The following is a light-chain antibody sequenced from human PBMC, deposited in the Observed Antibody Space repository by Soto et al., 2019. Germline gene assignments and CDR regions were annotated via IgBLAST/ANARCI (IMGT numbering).Light chain of an antibody. CDR1: HSISTY. CDR2: TTS. J-gene: IGKJ2*01. V-gene: IGKV1-39*01. Sequence: DIQLTQSPSSLSASVGDRVTITCRASHSISTYLNWYQQKPGKAPSLLIYTTSSLQSGVPSRFSGSGSGTDFTLTIVGLQPADFAIYYCQQSYSSPYTFGLGTNVQIK. CDR3: QQSYSSPYT.